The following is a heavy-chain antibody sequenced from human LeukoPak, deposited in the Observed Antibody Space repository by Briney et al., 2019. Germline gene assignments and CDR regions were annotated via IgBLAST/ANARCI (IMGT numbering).Heavy chain of an antibody. Sequence: ASVKVSCKASGGTFSSYAISWVRQAPGQGLEWMGWINPNSGGTNYAQKFRGWVTMTRDTSISTAYMELSRLRSDDTAVYYCARDGLSYSSSWFNYYYYGMDVWGQGTTVTVSS. J-gene: IGHJ6*02. CDR3: ARDGLSYSSSWFNYYYYGMDV. CDR1: GGTFSSYA. D-gene: IGHD6-13*01. CDR2: INPNSGGT. V-gene: IGHV1-2*04.